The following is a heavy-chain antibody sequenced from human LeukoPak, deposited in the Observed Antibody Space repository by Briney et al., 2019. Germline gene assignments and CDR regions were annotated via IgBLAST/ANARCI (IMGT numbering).Heavy chain of an antibody. J-gene: IGHJ3*02. CDR1: GYSISSGYY. D-gene: IGHD3-22*01. CDR2: IYHSGST. V-gene: IGHV4-38-2*01. Sequence: PSETLSLTCAVSGYSISSGYYWGWIRQPPGKGLEWIGSIYHSGSTYYNLSLKSRVTISVDTSKNQFSLKLSSVTAADTAVYYCARQGLYYYDSSGTTDAFDIWGQGTMVTVSS. CDR3: ARQGLYYYDSSGTTDAFDI.